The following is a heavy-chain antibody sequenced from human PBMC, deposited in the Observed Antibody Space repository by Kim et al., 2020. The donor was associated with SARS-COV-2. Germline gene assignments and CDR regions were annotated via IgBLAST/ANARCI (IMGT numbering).Heavy chain of an antibody. CDR1: GYTFTGYY. CDR2: INPNSGGT. V-gene: IGHV1-2*02. D-gene: IGHD2-21*02. CDR3: ARHICGGDCYLPSRTGGYELDY. Sequence: ASVKVSCKASGYTFTGYYMHWVRQAPGQGLEWMGWINPNSGGTNYAQKFQGRVTMTRDTSISTAYMELSRLRSDDTAVYYCARHICGGDCYLPSRTGGYELDYWGQGALVTVSS. J-gene: IGHJ4*02.